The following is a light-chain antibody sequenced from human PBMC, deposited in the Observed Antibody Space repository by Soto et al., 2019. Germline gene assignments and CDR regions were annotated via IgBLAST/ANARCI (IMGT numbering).Light chain of an antibody. J-gene: IGLJ1*01. CDR1: SSDVGGYNY. CDR2: EVS. V-gene: IGLV2-14*01. CDR3: SSYTSSTTYV. Sequence: SVLTQPASVSGSPGQSITISCTGTSSDVGGYNYVCWYQQHPGKAPKLIIFEVSNRPSGVSNRFSGSKPGNTASLTISGLQAEDEADYYCSSYTSSTTYVFGTGTKLTVL.